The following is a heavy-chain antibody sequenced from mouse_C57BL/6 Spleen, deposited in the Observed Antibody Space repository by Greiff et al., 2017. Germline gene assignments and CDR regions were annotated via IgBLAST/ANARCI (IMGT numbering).Heavy chain of an antibody. CDR1: GYTFPSYW. CDR3: ARSNYGSISGFAY. CDR2: LDPSASYT. D-gene: IGHD1-1*01. V-gene: IGHV1-69*01. J-gene: IGHJ3*01. Sequence: QVQLQQPGAELVLPGASVKLSCKASGYTFPSYWMHWVKQRPGQGLEWIGELDPSASYTNYNQKFKCKSTLTVDKSSSPAYMQLSILTSEDSAVYYGARSNYGSISGFAYWGQVTLVTFSA.